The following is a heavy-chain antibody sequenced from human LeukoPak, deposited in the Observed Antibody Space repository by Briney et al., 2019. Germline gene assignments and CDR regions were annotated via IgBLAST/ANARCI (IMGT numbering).Heavy chain of an antibody. J-gene: IGHJ4*02. CDR2: IKQDGSEK. CDR3: ARAGMVRGVIAVYYFDY. V-gene: IGHV3-7*01. CDR1: GFTFSSYW. D-gene: IGHD3-10*01. Sequence: GGSLRLSCAASGFTFSSYWMSWVRQAPGKGLEWVANIKQDGSEKYYVDSVKGRFTISRDYAKNSLYLQMNSLRAEDTAGYYCARAGMVRGVIAVYYFDYWGQGTLVTVSS.